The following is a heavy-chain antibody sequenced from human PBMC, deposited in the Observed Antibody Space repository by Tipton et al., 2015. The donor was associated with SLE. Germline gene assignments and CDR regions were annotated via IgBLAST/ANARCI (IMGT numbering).Heavy chain of an antibody. V-gene: IGHV4-59*08. CDR3: ARGMVTWRGAILGVDV. Sequence: TLSLTCSVSGGSISSNYWIWIRQPPGKGLEWIGYISDGGGTNYTPSLKSRVTTSVDPAKNQFSLKLTSVTAADTAVYYCARGMVTWRGAILGVDVWGQGTTVTVSS. CDR2: ISDGGGT. J-gene: IGHJ6*02. D-gene: IGHD2-21*02. CDR1: GGSISSNY.